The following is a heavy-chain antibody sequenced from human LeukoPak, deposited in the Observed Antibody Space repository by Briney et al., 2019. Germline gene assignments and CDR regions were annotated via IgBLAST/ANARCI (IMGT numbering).Heavy chain of an antibody. D-gene: IGHD2-2*01. CDR3: ARDRVFDCSSTSCSFPAY. J-gene: IGHJ4*02. CDR1: GYTFTSYG. CDR2: ISAYNGNT. Sequence: GASVKVSCKASGYTFTSYGISWVRQAPGQGLEWMGWISAYNGNTNYAQKLQGRVTMTTDTSTGTAYMELRSLRSDDTAVYYCARDRVFDCSSTSCSFPAYWGQGTLVTVSS. V-gene: IGHV1-18*01.